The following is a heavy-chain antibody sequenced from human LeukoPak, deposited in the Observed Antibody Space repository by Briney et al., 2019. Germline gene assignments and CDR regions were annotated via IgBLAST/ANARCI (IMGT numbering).Heavy chain of an antibody. D-gene: IGHD3-22*01. Sequence: PGESLRLSCAGSGFTFSRHWMHWVRQAPGKGVVWVSRTNSDGRSTSYADSVKGRFTISRDNPKNTLYLEMNSLRAEDTAVYHCARDPNYYDSSGYYRYFDYWGQGTLVTVSS. CDR2: TNSDGRST. CDR3: ARDPNYYDSSGYYRYFDY. CDR1: GFTFSRHW. V-gene: IGHV3-74*01. J-gene: IGHJ4*02.